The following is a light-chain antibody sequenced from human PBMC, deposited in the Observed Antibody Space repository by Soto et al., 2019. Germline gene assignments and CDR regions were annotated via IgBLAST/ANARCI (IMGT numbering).Light chain of an antibody. CDR2: GAS. CDR3: QQYSDWPLT. J-gene: IGKJ4*01. V-gene: IGKV3-15*01. Sequence: EIVLTQSPATLSLSPGERATLSCRASQTVRNNNLAWYQQKPGQAPRVLIYGASTWATGIPTRFSGSGSGTEFTLTISSLQSEDFEVYYCQQYSDWPLTFGGGTKVEI. CDR1: QTVRNNN.